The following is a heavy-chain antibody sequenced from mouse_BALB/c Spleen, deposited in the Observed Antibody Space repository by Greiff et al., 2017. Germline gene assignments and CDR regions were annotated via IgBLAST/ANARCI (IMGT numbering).Heavy chain of an antibody. CDR2: INSNGGST. V-gene: IGHV5-6-2*01. CDR3: ARHSSYDYDVTYYFDY. D-gene: IGHD2-4*01. J-gene: IGHJ2*01. Sequence: EVHLVESGGGLVKLGGSLKLSCAASGFTFSSYYMSWVRQTPEKRLELVAAINSNGGSTYYPDSVKGRFTISRDNAKNTLYLQMSSLKSEDTAMYYCARHSSYDYDVTYYFDYWGQGTTLTVSS. CDR1: GFTFSSYY.